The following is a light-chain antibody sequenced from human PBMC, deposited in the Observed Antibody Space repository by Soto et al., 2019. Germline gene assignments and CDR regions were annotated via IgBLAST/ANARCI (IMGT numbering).Light chain of an antibody. J-gene: IGKJ1*01. CDR2: AAS. CDR3: QQSYSTPVA. CDR1: QSISSY. V-gene: IGKV1-39*01. Sequence: DIPMTQSPSSLSASVGDRVTITCRASQSISSYLNWYQQKPGKAPKLLIYAASSLQSGVPSRFSGRGSWTDFTLTISSLQPEDFATYYCQQSYSTPVAFGQGTKVEIK.